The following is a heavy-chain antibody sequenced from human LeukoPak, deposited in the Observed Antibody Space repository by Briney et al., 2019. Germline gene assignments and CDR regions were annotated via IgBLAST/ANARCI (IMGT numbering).Heavy chain of an antibody. J-gene: IGHJ4*02. Sequence: ASVKVSCKASGYTFTSYDINWVRQATGQGLEWMGWMNPNSGNTGYAQKFQGRVTMTRDTSTSTVYMELSSLRSEDTAVYYCARGGYTRIVGASGDYYWGQGTLVTVSS. V-gene: IGHV1-8*01. D-gene: IGHD1-26*01. CDR2: MNPNSGNT. CDR3: ARGGYTRIVGASGDYY. CDR1: GYTFTSYD.